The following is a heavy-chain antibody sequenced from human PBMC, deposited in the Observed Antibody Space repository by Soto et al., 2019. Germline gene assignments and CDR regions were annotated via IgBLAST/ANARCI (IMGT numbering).Heavy chain of an antibody. J-gene: IGHJ3*02. V-gene: IGHV3-33*01. Sequence: GGSLRLSCAASGFTFSSYGMHWVRQAPGKGLEWVAVIWYDGSNKYYADSVKGRFTISRDNSKNTLYLQMNSLRAEDTAVYYCARVGYYYDSSGYSSIAFDIWGQGTMVPVSS. CDR1: GFTFSSYG. CDR2: IWYDGSNK. CDR3: ARVGYYYDSSGYSSIAFDI. D-gene: IGHD3-22*01.